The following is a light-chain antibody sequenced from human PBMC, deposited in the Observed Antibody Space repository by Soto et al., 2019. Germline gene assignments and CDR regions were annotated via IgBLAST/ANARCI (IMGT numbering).Light chain of an antibody. CDR3: QQFNDWPRT. CDR2: GET. CDR1: QSVRNN. Sequence: EVVLTQSPATLSVSPGERATLSCRASQSVRNNLAWYQQKPGQPPRLVMYGETTRASGVPARFAGSGSGTEFTLTISSLQSEDFAVYYCQQFNDWPRTFGQGTKVEIK. V-gene: IGKV3-15*01. J-gene: IGKJ1*01.